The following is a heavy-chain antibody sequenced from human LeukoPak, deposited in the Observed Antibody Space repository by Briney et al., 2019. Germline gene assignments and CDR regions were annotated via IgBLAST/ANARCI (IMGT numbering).Heavy chain of an antibody. D-gene: IGHD2-8*01. J-gene: IGHJ4*02. V-gene: IGHV3-23*01. CDR1: GFTFSSYA. Sequence: GGSLRLSCVASGFTFSSYAMSWVRQASGKGLEWVSVISSSGHSTHYADSVKGRFTISRDNSKNTVYLQMNSLRAEDTAVYYCANEGPNFDYWGQGTLVTVSS. CDR3: ANEGPNFDY. CDR2: ISSSGHST.